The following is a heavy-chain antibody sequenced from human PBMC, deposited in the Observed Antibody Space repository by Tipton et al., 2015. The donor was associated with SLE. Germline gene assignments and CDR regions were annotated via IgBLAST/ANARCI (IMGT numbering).Heavy chain of an antibody. CDR2: ININTGNP. J-gene: IGHJ6*02. CDR1: GYTFISYS. V-gene: IGHV7-4-1*02. D-gene: IGHD1-14*01. CDR3: AKGQRNFVPGRMDV. Sequence: QVQLVQSGPEVKKPGASVKVSCKASGYTFISYSMNWVRQAPGQGLEWMGWININTGNPTYAQGFTGRFVFSLDTSVSTAYLQISSLKAEDTAVYYCAKGQRNFVPGRMDVWGQGTTVTVSS.